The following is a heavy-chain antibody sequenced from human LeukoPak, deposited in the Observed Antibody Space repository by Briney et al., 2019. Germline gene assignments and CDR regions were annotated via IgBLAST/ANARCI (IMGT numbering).Heavy chain of an antibody. Sequence: GGSLRFSCAASGFTFDDYGMSWVRQAPGKGLEWVSGINWNGGSTGYADSVKGRFTISRDNAKNSLYLQMNSLRAEDTALYYCAKGTFGGVIVNYFDYWGQGTLVTVSS. D-gene: IGHD3-16*02. CDR2: INWNGGST. CDR3: AKGTFGGVIVNYFDY. J-gene: IGHJ4*02. CDR1: GFTFDDYG. V-gene: IGHV3-20*04.